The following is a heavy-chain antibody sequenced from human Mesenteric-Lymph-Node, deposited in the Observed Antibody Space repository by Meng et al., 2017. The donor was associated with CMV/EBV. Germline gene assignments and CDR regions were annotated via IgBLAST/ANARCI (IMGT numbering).Heavy chain of an antibody. CDR1: GFTFSAFS. CDR3: ARDVNWSFDY. D-gene: IGHD1-1*01. V-gene: IGHV3-48*01. Sequence: GESLKISCATSGFTFSAFSMIWVRQAPGKGLECISYITTDNRDMYYADSVKGRFTISRDNVKNSLYLQMNSLRVEDTAVYYCARDVNWSFDYWGQGILVIVSS. J-gene: IGHJ4*02. CDR2: ITTDNRDM.